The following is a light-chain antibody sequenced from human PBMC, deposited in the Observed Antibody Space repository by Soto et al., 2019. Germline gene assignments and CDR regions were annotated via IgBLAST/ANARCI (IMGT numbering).Light chain of an antibody. CDR1: QSLNRW. CDR2: KTS. Sequence: DIQMTQSPSTLSASVGDRVTITCRASQSLNRWLAWYQQKPGKAPKLLIYKTSNLESGVPSRFSGSGSGAEFALTITGLQPDDFAPYYCQQYLTYPITFGGGTKVEIQ. CDR3: QQYLTYPIT. V-gene: IGKV1-5*03. J-gene: IGKJ4*01.